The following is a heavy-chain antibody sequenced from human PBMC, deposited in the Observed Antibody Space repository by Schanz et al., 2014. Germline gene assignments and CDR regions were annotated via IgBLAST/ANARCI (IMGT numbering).Heavy chain of an antibody. CDR1: GFTFSSYS. CDR2: IYINSGST. Sequence: QVQLVESGGGVVQPGRSLRLSCAASGFTFSSYSMNWVRQAPGKGLEWVSSIYINSGSTNYADSVKGRFIISRDSSKNTLFLQMNSLRAEDTAVYFCAKDEGRDGYNLAFDVWGQGTLVTVSS. D-gene: IGHD5-12*01. CDR3: AKDEGRDGYNLAFDV. V-gene: IGHV3-NL1*01. J-gene: IGHJ3*01.